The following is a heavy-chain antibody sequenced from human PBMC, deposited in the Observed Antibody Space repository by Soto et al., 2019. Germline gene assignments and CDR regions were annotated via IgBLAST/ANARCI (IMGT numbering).Heavy chain of an antibody. Sequence: QVQLVQSGAEVKKPGASVKVSCKASGYTFTSYAISWVRQAPGQGLEWMGWMNANNGNTNYAQKLQGRVTMTTDASTATTYMERLSQESNDRYVYSCARSARGAEYWGQGTLVTVSS. D-gene: IGHD3-10*01. J-gene: IGHJ4*02. V-gene: IGHV1-18*01. CDR3: ARSARGAEY. CDR2: MNANNGNT. CDR1: GYTFTSYA.